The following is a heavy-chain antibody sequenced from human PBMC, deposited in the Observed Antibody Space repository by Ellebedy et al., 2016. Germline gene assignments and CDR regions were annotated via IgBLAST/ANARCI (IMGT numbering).Heavy chain of an antibody. V-gene: IGHV3-7*01. J-gene: IGHJ4*02. CDR2: IKEDGSEK. CDR1: GFSFSTYW. CDR3: AKGLTRGDC. Sequence: GESLKISXGGSGFSFSTYWMAWVRQAPGKGLEWVANIKEDGSEKNYVDSVKGRFTISRDDARNSLYLQMNSLRAEDTAIYYCAKGLTRGDCWGQGTLVTVSS. D-gene: IGHD3-3*01.